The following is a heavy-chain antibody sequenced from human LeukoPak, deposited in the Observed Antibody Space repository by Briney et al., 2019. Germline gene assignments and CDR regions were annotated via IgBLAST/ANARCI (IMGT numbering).Heavy chain of an antibody. Sequence: AGGSLRLSCAASGFTFSSYGMHWVRQAPGKGLEWVAVISYDGSNKYYADSVKGRFTISRDNSKNTLYLQMNSLRAEDTAVYYCARGDIVVVTAIYYFDYWGQGTLVTVSS. CDR3: ARGDIVVVTAIYYFDY. V-gene: IGHV3-30*03. D-gene: IGHD2-21*02. CDR1: GFTFSSYG. CDR2: ISYDGSNK. J-gene: IGHJ4*02.